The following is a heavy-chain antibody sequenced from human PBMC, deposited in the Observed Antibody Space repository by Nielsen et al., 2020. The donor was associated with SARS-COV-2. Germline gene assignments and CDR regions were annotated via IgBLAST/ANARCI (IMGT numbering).Heavy chain of an antibody. CDR3: AREGQDASGTERRGMDV. D-gene: IGHD3-10*01. J-gene: IGHJ6*02. CDR2: IYPRDSDT. V-gene: IGHV5-51*01. Sequence: GESLKISCKASGYTFSNFWIGWVRQMPGRGLEWMGIIYPRDSDTRYSPSFQGQVTISADKSISTAYLQWSSLKASDTAIYYCAREGQDASGTERRGMDVWGRGTTVTVSS. CDR1: GYTFSNFW.